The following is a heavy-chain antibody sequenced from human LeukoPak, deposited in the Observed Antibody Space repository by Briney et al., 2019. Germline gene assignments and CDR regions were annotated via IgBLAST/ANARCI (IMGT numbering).Heavy chain of an antibody. J-gene: IGHJ4*02. D-gene: IGHD6-13*01. V-gene: IGHV3-23*01. CDR2: ISGSGDST. Sequence: GGTLRLSCAASGFTFSRNGVTRVRQAPGKGLEWVSGISGSGDSTYYADSVRGRFIITRDNSKNTVYVQMNSLRVEDTAIYYCAKIRAPYSSSWNPFDYWGQGTLVTVSS. CDR3: AKIRAPYSSSWNPFDY. CDR1: GFTFSRNG.